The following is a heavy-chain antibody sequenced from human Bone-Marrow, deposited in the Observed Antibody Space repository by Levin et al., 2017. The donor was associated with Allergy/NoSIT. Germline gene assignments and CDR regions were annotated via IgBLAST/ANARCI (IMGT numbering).Heavy chain of an antibody. Sequence: GESLKISCAASGSFGLHWVRQAPGKGLEWVALISYDGTKKNYADSVRGRFTISRDDVNNTVSLQMNRLRLDDTALYYCAAEFLHSGYFQPWGQGSLVVVSS. V-gene: IGHV3-30*03. CDR1: GSFG. CDR2: ISYDGTKK. J-gene: IGHJ1*01. CDR3: AAEFLHSGYFQP.